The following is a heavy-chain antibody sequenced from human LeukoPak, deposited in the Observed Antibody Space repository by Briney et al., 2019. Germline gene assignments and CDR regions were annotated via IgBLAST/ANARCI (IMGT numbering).Heavy chain of an antibody. Sequence: GGSLRLSCATSGFTFSSYAMSWVRQAPGKGLEWVSAISGSGGSTYYADSVKGRSTISRDNSKNTLYLQMNSLRAEDTAVYYCAKVLDSSGWFAFLDYWGQGTLVTVSS. CDR3: AKVLDSSGWFAFLDY. CDR2: ISGSGGST. D-gene: IGHD6-19*01. V-gene: IGHV3-23*01. CDR1: GFTFSSYA. J-gene: IGHJ4*02.